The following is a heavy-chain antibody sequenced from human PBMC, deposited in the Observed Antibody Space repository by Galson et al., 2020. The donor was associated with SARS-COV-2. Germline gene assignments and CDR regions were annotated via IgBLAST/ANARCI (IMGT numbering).Heavy chain of an antibody. CDR3: ARLNPTKYESSGYYPFDV. J-gene: IGHJ3*01. CDR1: GGSMSGFY. Sequence: SETLSLTCTVSGGSMSGFYWNWIRQSPGEGLAWIAFISSAGRTNYNPSLNSRVTISLDTSENHFSLKLTSVTTADTAIYYCARLNPTKYESSGYYPFDVWGQGTMVTVSS. V-gene: IGHV4-59*01. D-gene: IGHD3-22*01. CDR2: ISSAGRT.